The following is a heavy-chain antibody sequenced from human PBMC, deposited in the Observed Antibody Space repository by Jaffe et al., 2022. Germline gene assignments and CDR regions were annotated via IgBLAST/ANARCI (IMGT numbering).Heavy chain of an antibody. D-gene: IGHD4-17*01. J-gene: IGHJ4*02. V-gene: IGHV3-43*01. CDR2: ISWDGGST. CDR3: AKARRYGDPYSGAYYFDY. Sequence: EVQLVESGGVVVQPGGSLRLSCAASGFTFDDYTMHWVRQAPGKGLEWVSLISWDGGSTYYADSVKGRFTISRDNSKNSLYLQMNSLRTEDTALYYCAKARRYGDPYSGAYYFDYWGQGTLVTVSS. CDR1: GFTFDDYT.